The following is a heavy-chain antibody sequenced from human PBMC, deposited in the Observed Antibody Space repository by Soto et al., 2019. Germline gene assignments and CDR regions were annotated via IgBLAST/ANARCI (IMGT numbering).Heavy chain of an antibody. CDR1: GGSISSSSYY. Sequence: QLQLQESGPGLVKPSETLSLTYTVSGGSISSSSYYWGWIRQPPGKGLEWIGSIYYSGSTYYNPSLKSRVTISVDTSKNQFSLKLSSVTAADTAVYYCASPSDTYYDFPSGAFDIWGQGTMVTVSS. CDR3: ASPSDTYYDFPSGAFDI. CDR2: IYYSGST. J-gene: IGHJ3*02. D-gene: IGHD3-3*01. V-gene: IGHV4-39*01.